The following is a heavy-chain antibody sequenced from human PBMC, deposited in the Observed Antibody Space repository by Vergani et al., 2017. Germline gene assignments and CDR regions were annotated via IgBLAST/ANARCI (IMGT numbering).Heavy chain of an antibody. CDR1: GFTFSSYW. J-gene: IGHJ4*02. CDR3: ADLYGDDGFSPF. V-gene: IGHV3-74*01. CDR2: INSDGSST. D-gene: IGHD2-21*01. Sequence: EVQLVESGGGLVQPGGSLRLSCAASGFTFSSYWMHWVRQAPGKGLVWVSRINSDGSSTSYADSVKGRFTISRDDSKNTVYLQINSLRAEDTAFYYCADLYGDDGFSPFWGQGTLVTVSS.